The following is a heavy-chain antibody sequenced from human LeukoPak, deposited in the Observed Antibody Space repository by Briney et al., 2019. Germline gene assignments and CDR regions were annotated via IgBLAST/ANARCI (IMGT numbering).Heavy chain of an antibody. D-gene: IGHD3-10*01. V-gene: IGHV4-59*11. Sequence: SETLSLTCSVSGGAISSHYWSWIRQPPGKGLEWIGYIYYSGRINSNTSSKSLVTISTDTSKNQLSLKVTSVTAADTAVYYCVRGPGDYYTTDYWGQGTLVTVSS. J-gene: IGHJ4*02. CDR2: IYYSGRI. CDR3: VRGPGDYYTTDY. CDR1: GGAISSHY.